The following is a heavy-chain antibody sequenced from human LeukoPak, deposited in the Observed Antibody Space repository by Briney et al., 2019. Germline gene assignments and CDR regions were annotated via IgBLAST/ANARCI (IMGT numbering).Heavy chain of an antibody. Sequence: SQTLSLTCTVSGGSISSGGYYWSWIRQHPGKGLEWIGYIYYSGSTYYNPSLKSRVTISVDTSKNQFSLKLSSVTAADTAVYYCAIAWKRWLQLPGYWGQGTLVTVSS. J-gene: IGHJ4*02. D-gene: IGHD5-24*01. CDR3: AIAWKRWLQLPGY. CDR1: GGSISSGGYY. CDR2: IYYSGST. V-gene: IGHV4-31*03.